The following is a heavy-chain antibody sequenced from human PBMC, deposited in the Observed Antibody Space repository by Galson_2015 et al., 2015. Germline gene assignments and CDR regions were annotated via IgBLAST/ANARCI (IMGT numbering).Heavy chain of an antibody. CDR1: GGTFSIFA. Sequence: SVKVSCKASGGTFSIFAISWVRHAPGQGLEWMGGIIPIFGSANYAQKFQGRVTITADESTRTAYMELRSLRSEDTAIYYCAREGWSEDSRPTPFDYWGQGTLVTVSS. CDR2: IIPIFGSA. J-gene: IGHJ4*02. V-gene: IGHV1-69*13. D-gene: IGHD2-15*01. CDR3: AREGWSEDSRPTPFDY.